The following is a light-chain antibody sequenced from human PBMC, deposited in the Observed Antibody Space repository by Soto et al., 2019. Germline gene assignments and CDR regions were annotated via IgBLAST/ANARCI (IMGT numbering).Light chain of an antibody. CDR1: QSISSY. Sequence: DIQMTQSPSSLSASVGDRVTITCRASQSISSYLNWYQQKPGKAPKLLIYAASSLQSGVPSRFSGSGSGTDFTLTISSLQPEDFATYYCQQCYSTPFFGPGTKVDIK. V-gene: IGKV1-39*01. J-gene: IGKJ3*01. CDR2: AAS. CDR3: QQCYSTPF.